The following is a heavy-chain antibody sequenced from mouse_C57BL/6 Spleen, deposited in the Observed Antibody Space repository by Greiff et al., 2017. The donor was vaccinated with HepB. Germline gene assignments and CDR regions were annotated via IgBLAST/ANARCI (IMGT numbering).Heavy chain of an antibody. CDR1: GFTFSDYG. Sequence: VQLKESGGGLVKPGGSLKLSCAASGFTFSDYGMHWVRQAPEKGLEWVAYISSGSSTIYYADTVKGRFTISRDNAKNTLFLQMTSLRSEDTAMYYCASTYSNYDLYAMDDWGQGTSVTVSS. J-gene: IGHJ4*01. CDR3: ASTYSNYDLYAMDD. V-gene: IGHV5-17*01. D-gene: IGHD2-5*01. CDR2: ISSGSSTI.